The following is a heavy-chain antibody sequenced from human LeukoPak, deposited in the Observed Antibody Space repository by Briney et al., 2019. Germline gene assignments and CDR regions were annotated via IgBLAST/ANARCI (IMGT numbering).Heavy chain of an antibody. CDR3: ARGNPNYDILTGFDY. V-gene: IGHV1-69*01. J-gene: IGHJ4*02. D-gene: IGHD3-9*01. CDR1: GGTFSSYA. Sequence: SVKVSCKASGGTFSSYAISWVRQAPGQGLEWMGGIIPIFGTANYAQKFQGRVTTTADESTSTAYMELSSLRSEDTAVYYCARGNPNYDILTGFDYWGQGTLVTVSS. CDR2: IIPIFGTA.